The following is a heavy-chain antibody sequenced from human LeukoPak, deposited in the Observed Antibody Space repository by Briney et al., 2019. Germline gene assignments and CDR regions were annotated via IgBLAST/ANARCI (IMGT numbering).Heavy chain of an antibody. CDR1: GGSISSSSYY. CDR2: IYYSRST. D-gene: IGHD6-19*01. CDR3: ARDRGSSYSSGWYGRWFDP. V-gene: IGHV4-39*07. J-gene: IGHJ5*02. Sequence: SETLSLTCTVSGGSISSSSYYWGWIRQPPGKGLEWIGSIYYSRSTYYNPSLKSRVTISVDTSKNQFSLKLSSVTAADTAVYYCARDRGSSYSSGWYGRWFDPWGQGTLVTVSS.